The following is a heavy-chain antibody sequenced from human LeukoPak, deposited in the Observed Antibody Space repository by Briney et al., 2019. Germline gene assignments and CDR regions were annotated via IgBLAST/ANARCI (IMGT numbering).Heavy chain of an antibody. J-gene: IGHJ5*02. CDR2: ITYNSGTI. D-gene: IGHD3-10*01. V-gene: IGHV3-48*02. Sequence: GGSLRLSCAASGFTFNTYWMQWVRQAPGKGLEWVSYITYNSGTIFYADSVKGRFTISRDNAKDSLYLQMSSLRDEDTAVYYCARDRGEGFDPWGQGTLVAVSS. CDR3: ARDRGEGFDP. CDR1: GFTFNTYW.